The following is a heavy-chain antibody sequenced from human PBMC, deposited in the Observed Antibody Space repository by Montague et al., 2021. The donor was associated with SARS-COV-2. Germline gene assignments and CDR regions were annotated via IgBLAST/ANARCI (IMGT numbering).Heavy chain of an antibody. J-gene: IGHJ4*02. CDR2: IYYSGST. CDR1: GDSISSYY. V-gene: IGHV4-59*13. Sequence: SETLSLTCTVSGDSISSYYWSWIRQPPGKGLEWIGYIYYSGSTNYNPSLKSRVTISVDTSKNQFSLKLSSVTAADTAVYYCARDSHYYDSSGYFDYWGQGTLVTVSS. CDR3: ARDSHYYDSSGYFDY. D-gene: IGHD3-22*01.